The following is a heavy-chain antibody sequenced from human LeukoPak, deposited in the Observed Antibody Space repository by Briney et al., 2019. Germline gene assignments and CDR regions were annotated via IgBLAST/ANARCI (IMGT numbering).Heavy chain of an antibody. V-gene: IGHV3-43*02. J-gene: IGHJ6*03. CDR2: ISGDGGST. CDR1: GFTFDDYA. D-gene: IGHD4-17*01. Sequence: PGGSLRLSCAASGFTFDDYAMHWVRQAPGKGLEWVSLISGDGGSTYYADSVKGRFTISRDNSKNSLYLQMNSLRTEDTALYYCAKDYGDYRNHYYYYMDVWGKGTTVTVSS. CDR3: AKDYGDYRNHYYYYMDV.